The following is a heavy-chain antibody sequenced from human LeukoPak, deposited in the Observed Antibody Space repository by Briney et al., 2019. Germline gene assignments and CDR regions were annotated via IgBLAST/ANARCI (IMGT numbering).Heavy chain of an antibody. J-gene: IGHJ4*02. CDR1: GFSFSSYG. CDR3: ARELDYYFDY. V-gene: IGHV3-NL1*01. CDR2: IYSGGST. Sequence: GGSLRLSCIPSGFSFSSYGMHWVRQAPGKGLEWVAVIYSGGSTYYADSVKGRFTISRDNSKNTLYLQMNSLRAEDTAVYYCARELDYYFDYWGQGTLVTVSS.